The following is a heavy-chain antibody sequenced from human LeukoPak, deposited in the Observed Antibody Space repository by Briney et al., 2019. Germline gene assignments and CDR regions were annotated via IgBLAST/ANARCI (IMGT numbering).Heavy chain of an antibody. D-gene: IGHD3-16*01. CDR2: ISSSGSYI. V-gene: IGHV3-21*01. Sequence: GGSLRLSCVASGFSFSTYGMSWVRQAPGKGLEWVSSISSSGSYIYYADSVKGRFTISRDNAKNSLYLQMNSLRAEDTAVYYCAKTMGVNYPEDWGQGTLVTISS. CDR3: AKTMGVNYPED. J-gene: IGHJ4*02. CDR1: GFSFSTYG.